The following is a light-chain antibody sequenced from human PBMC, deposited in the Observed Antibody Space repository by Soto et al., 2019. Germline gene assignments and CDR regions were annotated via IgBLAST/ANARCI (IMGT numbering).Light chain of an antibody. J-gene: IGLJ1*01. CDR2: KVN. CDR1: SSDIGAYDY. Sequence: QSALTQPASLSGSPGQSITISCTGTSSDIGAYDYVSWFQQHPGKAPKLMISKVNNRPSGVSNRFSGSKSGNTAYLTISGLQVEDEAEYFCFSFKTTSTHVFGTGTKVTVL. V-gene: IGLV2-14*01. CDR3: FSFKTTSTHV.